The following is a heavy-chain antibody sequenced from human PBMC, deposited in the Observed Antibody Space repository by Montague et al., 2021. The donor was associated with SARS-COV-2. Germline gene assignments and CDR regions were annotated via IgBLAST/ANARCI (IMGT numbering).Heavy chain of an antibody. CDR2: ISFNSGSI. CDR1: GFTFDDYA. D-gene: IGHD1-26*01. V-gene: IGHV3-9*01. Sequence: SLRLSCAASGFTFDDYAMHWARQAPGKGLEWVSRISFNSGSIDYADSVKGRFTISRDNAKSSLYLQMNGLTTEDTALYYCAKDVGYSGIYRAVYFDHWGRGTRVTVSS. CDR3: AKDVGYSGIYRAVYFDH. J-gene: IGHJ4*02.